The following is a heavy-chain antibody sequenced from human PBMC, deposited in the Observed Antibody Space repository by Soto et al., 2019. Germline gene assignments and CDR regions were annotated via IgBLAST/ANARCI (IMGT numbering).Heavy chain of an antibody. D-gene: IGHD6-19*01. V-gene: IGHV1-18*01. Sequence: QDQLVQSGAEVKKPGASVTVSCKASGYSFTNYGITWERQDPGQGLEWMGWISGFNGNTHYAQKLQGRVTMTTDAPTSTAYMELRSLRSDDTAVYYCARDRGVAPPVAGNTHYYYDMDVWGKGTTVTVSS. CDR1: GYSFTNYG. CDR2: ISGFNGNT. CDR3: ARDRGVAPPVAGNTHYYYDMDV. J-gene: IGHJ6*03.